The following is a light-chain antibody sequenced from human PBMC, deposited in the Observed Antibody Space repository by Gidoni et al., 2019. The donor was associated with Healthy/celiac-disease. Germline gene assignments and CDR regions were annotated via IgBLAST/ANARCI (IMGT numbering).Light chain of an antibody. CDR3: GTWDSSLSAVV. CDR1: SSNIGNNY. CDR2: DNN. J-gene: IGLJ2*01. V-gene: IGLV1-51*01. Sequence: QSVLTQPPSVSAAPGQKVTISCSGSSSNIGNNYVSWYQQLPGTAPKLLLYDNNQRPSGIPDRFSGSTSGPSATLVITGLQTGDEADYYCGTWDSSLSAVVFGGGTKLTVL.